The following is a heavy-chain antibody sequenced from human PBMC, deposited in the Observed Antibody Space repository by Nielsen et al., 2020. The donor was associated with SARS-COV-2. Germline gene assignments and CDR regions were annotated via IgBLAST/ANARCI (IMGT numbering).Heavy chain of an antibody. CDR2: INHSGTT. D-gene: IGHD2-21*02. J-gene: IGHJ3*02. CDR1: GGSFSGYS. Sequence: SETLSLTCAVYGGSFSGYSWTWIRQPPGKGLEWIGGINHSGTTTYNPSLKSRVTISVDTSKNQFSLKLSSVTAADTAVYYCARVQTENHIVVVTANAFDIWGQGTMVTVSS. V-gene: IGHV4-34*09. CDR3: ARVQTENHIVVVTANAFDI.